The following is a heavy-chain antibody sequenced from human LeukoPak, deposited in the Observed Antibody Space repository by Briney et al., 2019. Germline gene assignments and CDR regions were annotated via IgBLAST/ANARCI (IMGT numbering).Heavy chain of an antibody. CDR3: ARSLYSGSYHTDY. Sequence: SETLSLTCTVSGGSISSSSYYWGWIRQPPGKGLEWIGSIYYSGSTYYNPSLKSRVTISVDTSKNQFSLKLSSVTAADTAVYYCARSLYSGSYHTDYWGQGTLVTVSS. CDR2: IYYSGST. V-gene: IGHV4-39*01. J-gene: IGHJ4*02. CDR1: GGSISSSSYY. D-gene: IGHD1-26*01.